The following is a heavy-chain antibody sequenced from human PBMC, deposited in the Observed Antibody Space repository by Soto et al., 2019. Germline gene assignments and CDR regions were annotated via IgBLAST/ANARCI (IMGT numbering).Heavy chain of an antibody. CDR1: GGSISSYY. CDR3: ASGGSSSPYYYYYYMDF. CDR2: IYYSGST. D-gene: IGHD6-6*01. V-gene: IGHV4-59*01. Sequence: SETLALTCTVSGGSISSYYWSWIRQPPGKGLEWIGYIYYSGSTNYNPSLKSRVTISVDTSKNQFSLKLSSVTAADTAVYYCASGGSSSPYYYYYYMDFWGKGTTVTVSS. J-gene: IGHJ6*03.